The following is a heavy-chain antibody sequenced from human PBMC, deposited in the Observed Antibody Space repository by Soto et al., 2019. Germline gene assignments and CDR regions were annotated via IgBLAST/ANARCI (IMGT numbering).Heavy chain of an antibody. CDR1: GGSISSSSYY. Sequence: SETLSLTCTVSGGSISSSSYYWGWIRQPPGKGLKWIGSIYYNGSTYYNPSLKSRVTISVDTSKNQFSLKLSSVTAADTAVYYCARHTRSTVTKLVWFDPWGQGTLVTVSS. CDR3: ARHTRSTVTKLVWFDP. CDR2: IYYNGST. V-gene: IGHV4-39*01. J-gene: IGHJ5*02. D-gene: IGHD4-4*01.